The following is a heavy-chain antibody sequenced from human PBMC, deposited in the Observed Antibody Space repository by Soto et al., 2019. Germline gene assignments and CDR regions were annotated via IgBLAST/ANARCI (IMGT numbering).Heavy chain of an antibody. Sequence: PGGSLRLSCAASGFTFGSYGVHWVRQAPGKGLEWVSEISGISSTIYYADSVKGRFTTSRDNAKNTLYLQMNSLRAEDTAVYYCARHLRTVAGRNWFDPWGQGTLVTVSS. D-gene: IGHD6-19*01. CDR2: ISGISSTI. J-gene: IGHJ5*02. CDR1: GFTFGSYG. CDR3: ARHLRTVAGRNWFDP. V-gene: IGHV3-48*04.